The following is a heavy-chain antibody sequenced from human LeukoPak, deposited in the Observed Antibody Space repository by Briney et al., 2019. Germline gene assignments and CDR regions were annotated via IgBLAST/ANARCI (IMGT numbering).Heavy chain of an antibody. V-gene: IGHV3-21*01. CDR1: GFTFSSDS. CDR3: ARDPGGYGDYRGL. J-gene: IGHJ4*02. D-gene: IGHD4-17*01. CDR2: ISSSSSYI. Sequence: KAGGSLRLSCAASGFTFSSDSMNWVRQAAGKGLEWVSSISSSSSYIYYADSVKGRFTISRDNAKNSLYLQMNSLRAEDTAVYSCARDPGGYGDYRGLWGQGTLVTVSS.